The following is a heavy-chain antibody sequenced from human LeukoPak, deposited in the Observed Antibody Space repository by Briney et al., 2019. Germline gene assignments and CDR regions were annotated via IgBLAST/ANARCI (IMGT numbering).Heavy chain of an antibody. CDR3: ARAYDVWSCYCHPRFDP. V-gene: IGHV1-8*02. D-gene: IGHD3-3*01. CDR2: MNPDSGNT. CDR1: GYTLTSYD. Sequence: ASVKVSCTASGYTLTSYDMNWVRQATGQGLEWMGCMNPDSGNTGYAQKFQGRVTSTRNNSISTAYMELSSLRSEDTAEYYCARAYDVWSCYCHPRFDPWGQGTLVSVFS. J-gene: IGHJ5*02.